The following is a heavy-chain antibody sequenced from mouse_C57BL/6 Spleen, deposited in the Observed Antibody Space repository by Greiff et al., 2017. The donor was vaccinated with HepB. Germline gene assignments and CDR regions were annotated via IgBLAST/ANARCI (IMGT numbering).Heavy chain of an antibody. CDR3: ARGDGLFDY. Sequence: QVQLQQPGAELVRPGTSVKLSCKASGYTFTSYWMHWVKQRPGQGLEWIGVIDPSDSYTNYNQKFKGKATLTVDTSSSTAYMQLSSPTSEDSAVYYCARGDGLFDYWGQGTTLTVSS. CDR2: IDPSDSYT. D-gene: IGHD2-3*01. CDR1: GYTFTSYW. J-gene: IGHJ2*01. V-gene: IGHV1-59*01.